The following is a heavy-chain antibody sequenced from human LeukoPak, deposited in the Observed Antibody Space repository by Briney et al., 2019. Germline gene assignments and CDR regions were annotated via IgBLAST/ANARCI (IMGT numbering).Heavy chain of an antibody. CDR2: IRQDGSDR. D-gene: IGHD2-15*01. CDR3: ARDRDCGDGGCYPHFGY. J-gene: IGHJ4*02. V-gene: IGHV3-7*01. Sequence: PGGSLRLSCVASGFTLSSNWMSWVRQSPGRGLEWVANIRQDGSDRYYMDSVRGRFTISRDNAKNPLSLQMNSLRVEDTAVYYCARDRDCGDGGCYPHFGYWGQGVQVTVSS. CDR1: GFTLSSNW.